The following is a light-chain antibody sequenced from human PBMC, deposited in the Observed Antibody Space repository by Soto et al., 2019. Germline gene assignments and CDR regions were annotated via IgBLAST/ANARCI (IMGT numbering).Light chain of an antibody. CDR1: QSVSSSY. V-gene: IGKV3-20*01. CDR3: QQYCSSPVFT. J-gene: IGKJ3*01. CDR2: GAS. Sequence: EIVLTQSPGTLSLSPGERATLSCRASQSVSSSYLAWYQQKPGQAPRLLIYGASSRATGIPNRFSGSGSGTDFTLTIIRLETEDFAVYYCQQYCSSPVFTFGPGTKVDIK.